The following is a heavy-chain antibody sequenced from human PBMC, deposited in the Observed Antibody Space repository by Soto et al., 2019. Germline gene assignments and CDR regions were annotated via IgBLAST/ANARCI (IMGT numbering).Heavy chain of an antibody. J-gene: IGHJ3*02. Sequence: QVQLQESGPGLVKPSQTLSLTCTVSGGSISSGGYYWSWIRQHPGKGLEWIGYIYYSGSTYYNPSLKSRVTISVDTSKNPFSLKLSSVTAADTAVYYCAREPDPEVVVITFGAFDIWGQGTMVTVSS. D-gene: IGHD3-22*01. CDR2: IYYSGST. V-gene: IGHV4-31*03. CDR3: AREPDPEVVVITFGAFDI. CDR1: GGSISSGGYY.